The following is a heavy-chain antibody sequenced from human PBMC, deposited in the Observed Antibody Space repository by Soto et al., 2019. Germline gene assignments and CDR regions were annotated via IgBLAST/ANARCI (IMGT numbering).Heavy chain of an antibody. CDR2: INPSGGST. CDR1: GYTFTSYY. V-gene: IGHV1-46*01. Sequence: QVQLVQSGAEVKKPGASVKVSCKASGYTFTSYYMHWVRQAPGQGLEWMGIINPSGGSTSYAQKFQGRVTMTRDTSTSTVYMELSSLRSEDTAVYYCARDRIAAAGVLNFDYWGQGTLVTVSS. J-gene: IGHJ4*02. D-gene: IGHD6-13*01. CDR3: ARDRIAAAGVLNFDY.